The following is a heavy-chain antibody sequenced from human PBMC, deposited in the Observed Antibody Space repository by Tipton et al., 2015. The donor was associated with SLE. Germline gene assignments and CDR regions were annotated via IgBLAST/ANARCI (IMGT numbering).Heavy chain of an antibody. J-gene: IGHJ4*02. D-gene: IGHD4-23*01. CDR2: IYSGGST. V-gene: IGHV3-53*01. Sequence: GSLRLSCAASGFTVSSNYMSWVRQAPGKGLEWVSAIYSGGSTYYADSVKGRFTISRDNAKNSLYLQMNSLRTEDTGVYYCASEGNGGNSGWGQGTLVTVSS. CDR3: ASEGNGGNSG. CDR1: GFTVSSNY.